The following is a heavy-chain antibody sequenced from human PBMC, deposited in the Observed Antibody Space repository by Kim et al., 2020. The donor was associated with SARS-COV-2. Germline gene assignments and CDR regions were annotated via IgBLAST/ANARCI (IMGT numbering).Heavy chain of an antibody. V-gene: IGHV1-2*02. CDR2: T. Sequence: TRYAQDFAGRVSMTQDTSIATAYMELNSLTSDETAVYYCARGGPAHEFDPWGQGTRVTVSS. J-gene: IGHJ5*02. CDR3: ARGGPAHEFDP.